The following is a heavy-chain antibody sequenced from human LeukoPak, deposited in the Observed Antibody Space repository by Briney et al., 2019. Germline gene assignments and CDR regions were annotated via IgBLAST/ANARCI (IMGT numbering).Heavy chain of an antibody. J-gene: IGHJ4*02. Sequence: SETLSLTCTVSGGSIISYYWRWIRQPPGKGLEWIGYIYYSGSTNYNPSLKSRVTISVDTSKNQFSLKLSSVTAADTAVYYCARRSSSWYWSEYWGQGTLVTVSS. CDR3: ARRSSSWYWSEY. V-gene: IGHV4-59*08. CDR1: GGSIISYY. CDR2: IYYSGST. D-gene: IGHD6-13*01.